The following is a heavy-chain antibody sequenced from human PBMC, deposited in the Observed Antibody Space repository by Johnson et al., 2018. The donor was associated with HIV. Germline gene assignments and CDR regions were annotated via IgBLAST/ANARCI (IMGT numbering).Heavy chain of an antibody. V-gene: IGHV3-30*02. J-gene: IGHJ3*02. Sequence: QVQLVESGGGVVQPGGSLRLSCAASGFTFSSYGMHWVCLAPGKGMERVTFIRYDGSNKYYADSVMGRFTIFRDNSKNTLYLQMSSLRAEDTAVYYCAKDLVVTAPGALDIWGQGSMVTVSS. CDR1: GFTFSSYG. D-gene: IGHD2-21*02. CDR2: IRYDGSNK. CDR3: AKDLVVTAPGALDI.